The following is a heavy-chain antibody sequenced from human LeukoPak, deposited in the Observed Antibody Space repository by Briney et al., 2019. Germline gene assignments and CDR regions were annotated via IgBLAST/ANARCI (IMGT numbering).Heavy chain of an antibody. CDR1: GGSISSSSYY. J-gene: IGHJ5*02. Sequence: SETLSLTCTVSGGSISSSSYYWGWIRQPPGKGLEWIGSIYYSGSTYYNPSLKSRVTISVDTSKNQFSLKLSSVTAADTAVYYCAALAGYSSSWPKNWFDPWGQGTLVTVSS. CDR3: AALAGYSSSWPKNWFDP. D-gene: IGHD6-13*01. V-gene: IGHV4-39*07. CDR2: IYYSGST.